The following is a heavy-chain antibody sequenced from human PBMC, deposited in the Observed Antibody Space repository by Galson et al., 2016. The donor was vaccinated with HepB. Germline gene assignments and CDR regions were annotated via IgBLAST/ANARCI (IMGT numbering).Heavy chain of an antibody. J-gene: IGHJ4*02. CDR2: ITSDGRST. V-gene: IGHV3-74*01. CDR1: GFSFNFYW. CDR3: VRANPYGDYLDY. Sequence: SLRLSCAASGFSFNFYWMHWVRQAPRKGLVSVSRITSDGRSTNYADSVQGRFTISRDNAQTTVYLQMHSLTAEDTAVYYCVRANPYGDYLDYWGQGTLVTVSS. D-gene: IGHD4-17*01.